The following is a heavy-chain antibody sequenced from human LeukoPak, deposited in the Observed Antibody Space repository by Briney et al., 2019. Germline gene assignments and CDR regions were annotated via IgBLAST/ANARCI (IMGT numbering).Heavy chain of an antibody. D-gene: IGHD1-26*01. J-gene: IGHJ4*02. Sequence: SGTLSLTCAVSGGSISSSNWWSWVRQPPGKGLEWIGEIYHSGSTNYNPSLKSRVAISVDKSKNQFSLKLSSVTAADTAVYYCARAPGSGSYYGGVDYWGQGTLVTVSS. V-gene: IGHV4-4*02. CDR2: IYHSGST. CDR3: ARAPGSGSYYGGVDY. CDR1: GGSISSSNW.